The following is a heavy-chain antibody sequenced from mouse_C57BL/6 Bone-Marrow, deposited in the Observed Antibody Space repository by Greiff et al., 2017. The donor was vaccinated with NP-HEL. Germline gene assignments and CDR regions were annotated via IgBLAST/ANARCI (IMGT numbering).Heavy chain of an antibody. J-gene: IGHJ3*01. CDR3: ARFYYDYDVFAY. CDR2: ISDGGSYT. D-gene: IGHD2-4*01. Sequence: EVKLVQSGGGLVKPGGSLKFSCAASGFTFSSYSMPWVRQTPEKRLEWVATISDGGSYTYYPDNVKGRFTISRDNAKNNLYLQMSHLKSEDTAMYYCARFYYDYDVFAYWGQGTLVTVSA. V-gene: IGHV5-4*03. CDR1: GFTFSSYS.